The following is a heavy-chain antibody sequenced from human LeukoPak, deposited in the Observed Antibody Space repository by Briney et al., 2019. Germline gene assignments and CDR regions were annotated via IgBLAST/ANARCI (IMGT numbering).Heavy chain of an antibody. D-gene: IGHD1-26*01. CDR1: GGSTSSYY. CDR3: ARAAWSYSFDY. J-gene: IGHJ4*02. V-gene: IGHV4-59*12. Sequence: SETLSLTCTVSGGSTSSYYWSWIRQPPGKGLEWIGYIYYSGSTNYNPSLKSRVTISVDTSKNQFSLKLSSVTAADTAVYYCARAAWSYSFDYWGQGTLVTVSS. CDR2: IYYSGST.